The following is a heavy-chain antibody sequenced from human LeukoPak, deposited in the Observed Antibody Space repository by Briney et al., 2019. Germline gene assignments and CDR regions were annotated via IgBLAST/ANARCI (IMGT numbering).Heavy chain of an antibody. V-gene: IGHV1-46*01. Sequence: GASVKVSCKASGYTFTSYYMHWVRQAPGQGLEWMGIINPSGGSTSYAQKFQGRVTMTRDTSTSAVYMELSSLRSEDTAVYSCASETYYYGSGTPRAEYFQHWGQGTLVTVSS. CDR2: INPSGGST. CDR3: ASETYYYGSGTPRAEYFQH. D-gene: IGHD3-10*01. CDR1: GYTFTSYY. J-gene: IGHJ1*01.